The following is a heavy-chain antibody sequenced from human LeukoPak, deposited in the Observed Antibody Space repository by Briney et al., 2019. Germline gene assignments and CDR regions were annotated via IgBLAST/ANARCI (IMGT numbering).Heavy chain of an antibody. D-gene: IGHD3-3*01. CDR1: GFTFRNYV. V-gene: IGHV3-23*01. CDR3: AKVENYDFWSGYTFDY. J-gene: IGHJ4*02. Sequence: GGSLRLSCAASGFTFRNYVMTWVRQAPGKGLEWVSGISESGDSTYYADSVKGRFTISRDNSKNTLYLQMNSLRAEDTAVYYCAKVENYDFWSGYTFDYWGQGTLVTVSS. CDR2: ISESGDST.